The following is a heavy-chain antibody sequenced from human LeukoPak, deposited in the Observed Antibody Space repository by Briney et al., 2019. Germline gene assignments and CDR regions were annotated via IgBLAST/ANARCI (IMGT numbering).Heavy chain of an antibody. Sequence: GGSLRLSCAASGFTFSDYYMSWIRQAPGKGLEWVSYISSNGSTIYYADSVKGRFTISRDNAKNSLYLQMNSLRAEDTAVYYCARGVPKTSYYYYYMDVWGKGTTVTVSS. CDR3: ARGVPKTSYYYYYMDV. CDR1: GFTFSDYY. V-gene: IGHV3-11*04. CDR2: ISSNGSTI. D-gene: IGHD4-11*01. J-gene: IGHJ6*03.